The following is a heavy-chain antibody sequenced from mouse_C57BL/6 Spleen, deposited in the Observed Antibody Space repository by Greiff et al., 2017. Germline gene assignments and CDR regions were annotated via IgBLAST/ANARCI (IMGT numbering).Heavy chain of an antibody. Sequence: VQLQESGAELVRPGASVTLSCKASGYTFTDYEMHWVKQTPVHGLEWIGAIDPETGGTAYNQKFKGKAILTADKSSSTAYMELRSLTSEDSAVYYCTSTPPYYGSSYVGGFAYWGQGTLVTVSA. V-gene: IGHV1-15*01. J-gene: IGHJ3*01. CDR2: IDPETGGT. CDR3: TSTPPYYGSSYVGGFAY. CDR1: GYTFTDYE. D-gene: IGHD1-1*01.